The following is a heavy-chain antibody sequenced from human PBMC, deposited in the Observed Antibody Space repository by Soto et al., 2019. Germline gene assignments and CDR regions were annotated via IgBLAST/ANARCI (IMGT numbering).Heavy chain of an antibody. V-gene: IGHV3-23*01. J-gene: IGHJ5*02. CDR1: GFTFGNYA. D-gene: IGHD3-3*01. CDR3: AKGGNFDFWGTFNCVDP. CDR2: ISGSGGHI. Sequence: EVQLLESGGGLVQPGGSLRLSCAASGFTFGNYAMSWVRQTPGKGLEWVSSISGSGGHIYYTGSVKGRFTISRDTSKNTLELQINSLRADDTAVYYCAKGGNFDFWGTFNCVDPWGQGTLVTVSS.